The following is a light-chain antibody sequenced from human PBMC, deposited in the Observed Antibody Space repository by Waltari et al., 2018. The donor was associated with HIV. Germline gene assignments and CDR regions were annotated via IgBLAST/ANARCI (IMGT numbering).Light chain of an antibody. Sequence: SHELTQPPSVSVSPGQTATISCSGDILARKYAYWFQQKPGQAPVLLIYKDNERPTASTERFSGSSSGATVTLTITGVRAEDEADYYCQGIDSSGRKVFGGGTRLTVL. CDR3: QGIDSSGRKV. CDR1: ILARKY. CDR2: KDN. J-gene: IGLJ2*01. V-gene: IGLV3-25*03.